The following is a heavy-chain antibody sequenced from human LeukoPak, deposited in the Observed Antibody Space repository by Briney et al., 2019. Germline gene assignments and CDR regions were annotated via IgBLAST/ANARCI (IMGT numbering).Heavy chain of an antibody. D-gene: IGHD2-8*01. J-gene: IGHJ4*02. CDR2: ITTYNGEK. CDR3: ARDCSNGVCYPRDY. Sequence: GASVKVSCKASGYTLSEYGISWVRQAPGQGLEWVGWITTYNGEKIYSQKFQGRVTMTTATSSGTYYMELRNLRSDDTAIYYCARDCSNGVCYPRDYWGQGTLVIVSS. CDR1: GYTLSEYG. V-gene: IGHV1-18*01.